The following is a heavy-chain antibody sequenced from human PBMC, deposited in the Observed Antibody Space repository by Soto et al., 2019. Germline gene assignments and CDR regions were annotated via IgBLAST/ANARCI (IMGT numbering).Heavy chain of an antibody. D-gene: IGHD3-10*01. J-gene: IGHJ4*02. Sequence: SETLSLTCTVSGGSISSYYWSWIRQPPGKGLEWIGYIYYSGSTNYNPSLKSRVTISVDTSKNQFSLKLSSVTAADTAVYYCARGRYYGSGSCFFDYWGQGTLVTVSS. CDR1: GGSISSYY. CDR2: IYYSGST. CDR3: ARGRYYGSGSCFFDY. V-gene: IGHV4-59*01.